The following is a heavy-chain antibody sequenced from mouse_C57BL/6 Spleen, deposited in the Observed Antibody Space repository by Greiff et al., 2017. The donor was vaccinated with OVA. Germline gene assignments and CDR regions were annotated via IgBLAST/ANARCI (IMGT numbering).Heavy chain of an antibody. CDR2: IYPSDSET. Sequence: QVQLKQPGAELVRPGSSVKLSCKASGYTFTSYWMDWVKQRPGQGLEWIGNIYPSDSETHYNQKFKDKATLTVDKSSSTAYMQLSSLTSEDSAVYYCARGDYDTYFDVWGTGTTVTVSS. CDR1: GYTFTSYW. V-gene: IGHV1-61*01. J-gene: IGHJ1*03. CDR3: ARGDYDTYFDV. D-gene: IGHD2-4*01.